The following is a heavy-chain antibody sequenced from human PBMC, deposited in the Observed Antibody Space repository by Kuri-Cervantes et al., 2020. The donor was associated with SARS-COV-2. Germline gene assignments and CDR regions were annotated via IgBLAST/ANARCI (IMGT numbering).Heavy chain of an antibody. J-gene: IGHJ4*02. V-gene: IGHV3-9*01. CDR2: ISWNSGSI. Sequence: GGSLRLSCAASGFTFDDYAMHWVRQAPGEGLEWVSGISWNSGSIGYADSVKGRFTISRDNAKNSLYLQMNSLRAEDTAVYYCARAGRGQLADDDYWGQGTLVTVSS. CDR1: GFTFDDYA. D-gene: IGHD6-6*01. CDR3: ARAGRGQLADDDY.